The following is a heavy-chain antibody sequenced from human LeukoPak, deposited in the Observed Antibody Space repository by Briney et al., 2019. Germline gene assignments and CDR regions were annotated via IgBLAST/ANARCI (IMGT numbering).Heavy chain of an antibody. CDR2: IQDDGATT. V-gene: IGHV3-30*02. J-gene: IGHJ4*02. CDR3: ATQSITLVVVISPFDY. CDR1: GLTFSNFP. Sequence: GGSLRLSCAASGLTFSNFPMHWVRQAPGKGLEWVALIQDDGATTNYVDSVRSRFTISRDNSKSTVYLQMNSLKPDDTAVYYCATQSITLVVVISPFDYWGQGTLVTVSS. D-gene: IGHD3-22*01.